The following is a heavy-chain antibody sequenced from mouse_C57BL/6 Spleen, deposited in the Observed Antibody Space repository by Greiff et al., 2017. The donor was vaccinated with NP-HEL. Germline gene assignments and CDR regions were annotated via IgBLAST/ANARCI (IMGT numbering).Heavy chain of an antibody. D-gene: IGHD1-1*01. CDR2: IWSGGST. J-gene: IGHJ4*01. Sequence: VQLVESGPGLVQPSQSLSITCTVSGFSLTSYGVHWVRQSPGKGLEWLGVIWSGGSTDYNAAFISRLSISKDNSKSQVFFKMNSLQADDTAIYYCASSHYYGSHYYAMDYWGQGTSVTVSS. CDR3: ASSHYYGSHYYAMDY. CDR1: GFSLTSYG. V-gene: IGHV2-2*01.